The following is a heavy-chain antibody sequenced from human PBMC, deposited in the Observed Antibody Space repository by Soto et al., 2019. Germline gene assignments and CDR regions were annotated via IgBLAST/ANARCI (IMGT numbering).Heavy chain of an antibody. J-gene: IGHJ3*02. V-gene: IGHV4-34*01. CDR1: GGSFSGYY. CDR3: SYDSSGYYLDAFDI. CDR2: INHSGST. Sequence: SETLSLTCAVYGGSFSGYYWSWIRQPPGKGLEWIGEINHSGSTNYNPSLKSRVNISVDTAKNQFSRKLSSVTAADTAVYYCSYDSSGYYLDAFDIWGQGTMVTVSS. D-gene: IGHD3-22*01.